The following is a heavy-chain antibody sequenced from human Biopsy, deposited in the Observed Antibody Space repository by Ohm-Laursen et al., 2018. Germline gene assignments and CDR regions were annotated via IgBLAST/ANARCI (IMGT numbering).Heavy chain of an antibody. J-gene: IGHJ6*02. CDR1: GFTFSSYG. CDR2: IWYEGSRQ. V-gene: IGHV3-33*01. Sequence: SLRLSCTASGFTFSSYGMHWVRQAPGKGLEWVAVIWYEGSRQYYADSVKGRFTISRDNSKNTLYLQMNSLRAEDTAVYYCARDWGGDYGGNIDYCYFYSMDVWGQGTTVTVSS. D-gene: IGHD4-23*01. CDR3: ARDWGGDYGGNIDYCYFYSMDV.